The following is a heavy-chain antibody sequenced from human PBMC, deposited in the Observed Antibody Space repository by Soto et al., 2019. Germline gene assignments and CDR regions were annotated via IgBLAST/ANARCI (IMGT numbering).Heavy chain of an antibody. Sequence: GGSLRLSCAAPGFTVSSNYMSWVRQAPGKGLEWVSVIYSGGSTYYADSVKGRFTISRDNSKNTLYLQMNSLRAEDTAVYYCARDSCGGDCYSFDYWGQGTLVTVSS. CDR2: IYSGGST. CDR3: ARDSCGGDCYSFDY. J-gene: IGHJ4*02. V-gene: IGHV3-53*01. CDR1: GFTVSSNY. D-gene: IGHD2-21*02.